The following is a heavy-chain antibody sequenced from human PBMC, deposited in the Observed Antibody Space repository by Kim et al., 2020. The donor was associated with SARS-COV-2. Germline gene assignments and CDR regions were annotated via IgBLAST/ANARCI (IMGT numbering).Heavy chain of an antibody. J-gene: IGHJ2*01. CDR1: GGSFSGYY. CDR2: INHSGST. CDR3: ARSRRFRNFDL. Sequence: SETLSLTCAVYGGSFSGYYWSWIRQPPGKGLEWIGEINHSGSTNYNPSLKSRVTISVDTSKNQFSLKLSSVTAADTAVYYCARSRRFRNFDLWGRGPLVTVSS. V-gene: IGHV4-34*01.